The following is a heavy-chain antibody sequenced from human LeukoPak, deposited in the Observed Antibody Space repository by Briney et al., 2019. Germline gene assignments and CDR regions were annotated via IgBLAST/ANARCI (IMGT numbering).Heavy chain of an antibody. V-gene: IGHV4-39*01. CDR3: ARMHCSGGSCYYFDY. CDR1: GGSISSSSYY. CDR2: IHYSGST. D-gene: IGHD2-15*01. Sequence: SETLSLTCTVSGGSISSSSYYWGWIRQPPGKGLEWIGSIHYSGSTYYNPSLKSRVTISVDTSKNQFSLKLSSVTAADTAVYYCARMHCSGGSCYYFDYWGQGTLVNVSS. J-gene: IGHJ4*02.